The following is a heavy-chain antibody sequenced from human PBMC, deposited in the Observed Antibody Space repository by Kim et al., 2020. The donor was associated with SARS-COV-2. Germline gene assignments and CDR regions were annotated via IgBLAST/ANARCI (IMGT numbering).Heavy chain of an antibody. Sequence: ASVKVSCKASGYTFTGYYMHWVRQAPGQGLEWMGWINPNSGGTNYAQKFQGWVTMTRDTSISTAYMELSRLRSDDTAVYYCAREIAAAGQNWFDPWGQGTLVTVSS. CDR3: AREIAAAGQNWFDP. V-gene: IGHV1-2*04. J-gene: IGHJ5*02. D-gene: IGHD6-13*01. CDR2: INPNSGGT. CDR1: GYTFTGYY.